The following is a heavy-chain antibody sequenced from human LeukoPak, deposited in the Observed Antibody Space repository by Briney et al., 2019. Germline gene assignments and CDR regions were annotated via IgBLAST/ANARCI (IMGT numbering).Heavy chain of an antibody. CDR1: GYTLTELS. J-gene: IGHJ5*02. CDR3: AIAQNWKAGWFDP. Sequence: ASVKVSCKVSGYTLTELSIHWVRQAPGKGLEWMGGVNPEDGETIYAQKFQGRVTMTEDTPIDTTYMEVSSLRSEDTAVYLCAIAQNWKAGWFDPWGQGTLVTVSS. D-gene: IGHD1-1*01. V-gene: IGHV1-24*01. CDR2: VNPEDGET.